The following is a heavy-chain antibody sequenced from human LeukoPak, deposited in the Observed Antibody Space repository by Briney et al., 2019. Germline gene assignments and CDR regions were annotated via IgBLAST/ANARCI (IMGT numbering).Heavy chain of an antibody. CDR3: ARGVTSAWYLRYYFEY. J-gene: IGHJ4*02. Sequence: RSLRLSCAASGFIFGSYWMSWVRQVPGKGLEWVANIKQDGSETYYVDSVEGRFTISRDNAKNSLFLQMNSLRADDTALYYCARGVTSAWYLRYYFEYWGQGILVTVSS. V-gene: IGHV3-7*03. CDR1: GFIFGSYW. D-gene: IGHD6-13*01. CDR2: IKQDGSET.